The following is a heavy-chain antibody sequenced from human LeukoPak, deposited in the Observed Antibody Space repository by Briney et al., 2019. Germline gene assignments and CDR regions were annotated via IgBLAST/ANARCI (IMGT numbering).Heavy chain of an antibody. V-gene: IGHV1-8*03. CDR1: GYTFTSYD. CDR2: MNPNSGNT. CDR3: ARDRGEYDFWSGYQNNWFDP. Sequence: ASVKVSCKASGYTFTSYDINWVRQATGQGLEWMGWMNPNSGNTGYAQKFQGRVTITRNTSISTAYMELSRLRSDDTAVYYCARDRGEYDFWSGYQNNWFDPWGQGTLVTVSS. D-gene: IGHD3-3*01. J-gene: IGHJ5*02.